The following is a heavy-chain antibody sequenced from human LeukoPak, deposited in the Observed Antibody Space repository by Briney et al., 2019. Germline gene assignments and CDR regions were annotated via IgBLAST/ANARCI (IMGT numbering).Heavy chain of an antibody. J-gene: IGHJ4*02. D-gene: IGHD2-2*02. Sequence: GGSLRLSCAASGFTFSSYEMNWVRQAPGKGLEWVSYISSSGSTIYYADSVKGRFTISRDNAKNSLYLQMNSLRAEDTAVYYCARDRTQVGSSTSCYTLDYWGQGTLVTVSS. CDR2: ISSSGSTI. V-gene: IGHV3-48*03. CDR3: ARDRTQVGSSTSCYTLDY. CDR1: GFTFSSYE.